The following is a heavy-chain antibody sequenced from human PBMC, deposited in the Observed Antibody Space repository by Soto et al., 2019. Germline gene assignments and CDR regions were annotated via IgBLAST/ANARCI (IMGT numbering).Heavy chain of an antibody. CDR3: PRLSSSWPYYYYGMDV. Sequence: SETLSLTCTVSGGSISSSSYYWGWIRQPPGKGLEWIGSIYYSGSTYYNPSLKSRVTISVDTSKNQFSLKLSSVTAADTAVYYCPRLSSSWPYYYYGMDVWGQGTTVTVSS. CDR1: GGSISSSSYY. CDR2: IYYSGST. D-gene: IGHD6-13*01. J-gene: IGHJ6*02. V-gene: IGHV4-39*01.